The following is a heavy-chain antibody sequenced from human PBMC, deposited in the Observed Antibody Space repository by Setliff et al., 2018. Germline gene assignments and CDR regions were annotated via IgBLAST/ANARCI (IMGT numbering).Heavy chain of an antibody. CDR3: ARGAPGYSSSWYHYYYGMDV. Sequence: SETLSLTCTVSGGSISSQDWSWIRQPPGKGLEWIGYVYSSGITNYNPSLKSRVTMSVDTSKNQFSLKLSSVTAADTAVYYCARGAPGYSSSWYHYYYGMDVWGQGTTVTV. V-gene: IGHV4-59*08. CDR2: VYSSGIT. J-gene: IGHJ6*02. CDR1: GGSISSQD. D-gene: IGHD6-13*01.